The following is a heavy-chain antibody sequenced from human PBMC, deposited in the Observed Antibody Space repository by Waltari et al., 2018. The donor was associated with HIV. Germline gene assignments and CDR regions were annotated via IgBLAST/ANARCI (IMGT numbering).Heavy chain of an antibody. CDR2: ISGGGSMA. J-gene: IGHJ6*02. CDR3: AREGRGQRPSIMTKSGGGMDV. D-gene: IGHD3-16*01. CDR1: GFAFDSYA. Sequence: GGSLKLSCRGSGFAFDSYALSWVRQAPGKGPEWVASISGGGSMASLGKLAKGLLTIPRDNSEKTLNPRLTKVRVDDTVVYFCAREGRGQRPSIMTKSGGGMDVWGQGTTVTV. V-gene: IGHV3-23*01.